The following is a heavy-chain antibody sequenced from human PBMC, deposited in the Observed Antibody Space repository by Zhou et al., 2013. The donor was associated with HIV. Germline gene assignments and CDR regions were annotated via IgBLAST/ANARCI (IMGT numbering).Heavy chain of an antibody. CDR2: IIPIFGTA. D-gene: IGHD1-26*01. Sequence: QVQLVQSGAEVKKPGSSVKVSCKASGGTFSSYAISWVRQAPGQGLEWMGGIIPIFGTANYAQKFQGRVTITADESTSTAYMELSSLRSEDTAVYYCARNGGSFIISDYYYYMDVWGKGDHGHRFL. CDR3: ARNGGSFIISDYYYYMDV. J-gene: IGHJ6*03. V-gene: IGHV1-69*12. CDR1: GGTFSSYA.